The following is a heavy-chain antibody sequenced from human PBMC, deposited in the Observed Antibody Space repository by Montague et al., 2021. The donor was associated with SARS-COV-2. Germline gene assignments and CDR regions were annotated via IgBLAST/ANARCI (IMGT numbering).Heavy chain of an antibody. Sequence: SETLSLTCAVHGGSFSGYYWDWIRQPPGKGLEWIGDITHGGSTNYNPSLKSRLTISTDTSKNQFSLKLTFVAAADTAVYYCASLRDGVVASPILGVGPYYSCDSWDDWGKGTTVTVSS. D-gene: IGHD2-15*01. CDR2: ITHGGST. J-gene: IGHJ6*01. CDR1: GGSFSGYY. CDR3: ASLRDGVVASPILGVGPYYSCDSWDD. V-gene: IGHV4-34*01.